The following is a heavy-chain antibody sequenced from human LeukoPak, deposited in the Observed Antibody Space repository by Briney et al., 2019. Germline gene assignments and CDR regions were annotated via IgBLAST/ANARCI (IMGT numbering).Heavy chain of an antibody. CDR2: IYYSGST. D-gene: IGHD1-26*01. CDR1: GGSISSYY. J-gene: IGHJ3*02. V-gene: IGHV4-59*01. Sequence: SETLSLTCTVYGGSISSYYWSWIRQPPGKGLEWIGYIYYSGSTNYNPSLKSRVTISVDTSKNQFSLKLSSVTAADTAVYYCARDRPIVGATDAFDIWGQGTMVTVSS. CDR3: ARDRPIVGATDAFDI.